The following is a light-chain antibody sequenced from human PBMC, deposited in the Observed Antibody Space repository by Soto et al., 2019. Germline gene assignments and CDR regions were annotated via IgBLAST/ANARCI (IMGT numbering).Light chain of an antibody. V-gene: IGLV1-44*01. CDR3: ASWEDSLNGGV. CDR2: SDD. CDR1: SSNVGSNT. J-gene: IGLJ3*02. Sequence: QSVLTQPPSASGTPGQRVTISCSGSSSNVGSNTVSWYQQLPGTAPKVLIYSDDQRPSGVPDRFSGSRSGSSASLAISGLQSGDEADYYCASWEDSLNGGVIGGGTNVTVL.